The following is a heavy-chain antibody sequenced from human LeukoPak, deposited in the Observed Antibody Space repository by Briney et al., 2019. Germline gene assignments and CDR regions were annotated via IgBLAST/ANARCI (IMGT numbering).Heavy chain of an antibody. Sequence: GGSLRLSCAASGFTFSTCTMNWVRQAPGRGLEWVSSISSSSSYIYYADSVKGRFTISRDNAKNSLYLQMNSLRAEDTAVYYCARDQDDILTGYSDAFDIWGQGTMVTVSS. D-gene: IGHD3-9*01. CDR3: ARDQDDILTGYSDAFDI. CDR2: ISSSSSYI. J-gene: IGHJ3*02. V-gene: IGHV3-21*01. CDR1: GFTFSTCT.